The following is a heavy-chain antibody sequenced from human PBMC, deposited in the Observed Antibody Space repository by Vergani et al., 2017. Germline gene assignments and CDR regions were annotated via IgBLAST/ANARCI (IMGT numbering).Heavy chain of an antibody. J-gene: IGHJ5*02. CDR1: GGSISSSSYY. V-gene: IGHV4-39*01. Sequence: QLQLQESGPGLVKPSETLSLTCTVSGGSISSSSYYWGWIRQPPGKGLEWIGSIYYSGSTYYNPSLKSRVTISVYTSKHQFSLKLSSVTAADTAVYYCARRYYDFWSGYYRGWFDPWGQGTLVTVSS. CDR2: IYYSGST. CDR3: ARRYYDFWSGYYRGWFDP. D-gene: IGHD3-3*01.